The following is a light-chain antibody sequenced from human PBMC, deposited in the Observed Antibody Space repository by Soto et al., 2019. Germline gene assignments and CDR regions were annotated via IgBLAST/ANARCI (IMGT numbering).Light chain of an antibody. CDR1: QAIGND. V-gene: IGKV1-17*01. CDR2: ATS. J-gene: IGKJ2*01. Sequence: IQLTQSPSSLSASLGDRVTVTCRASQAIGNDLAWFQQKPGKAPEHLISATSTLRSGVPSRFSGSGSGTEFTLTISGLQPDDFANYYCLQHTSYPYTFGQGTKLEVK. CDR3: LQHTSYPYT.